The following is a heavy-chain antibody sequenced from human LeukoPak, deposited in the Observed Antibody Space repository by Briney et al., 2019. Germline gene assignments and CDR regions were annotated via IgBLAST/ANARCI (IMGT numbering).Heavy chain of an antibody. J-gene: IGHJ5*02. CDR3: ERVFTAMPSNFSPP. V-gene: IGHV1-2*02. CDR2: INPNSGST. D-gene: IGHD5-18*01. Sequence: ASVKVSCKASGYTFTGYYMHWVRQAPGQGLEWMGWINPNSGSTNYAQKFQGRVTMTRDTSISTAYMELSRLRADDTAVYYCERVFTAMPSNFSPPWARGPLFTVSS. CDR1: GYTFTGYY.